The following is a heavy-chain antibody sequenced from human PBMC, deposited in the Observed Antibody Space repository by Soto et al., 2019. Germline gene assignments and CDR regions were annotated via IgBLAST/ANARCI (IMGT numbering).Heavy chain of an antibody. CDR2: ISSSSSST. Sequence: LRLSYADSGFTFSSYSMNWVRQAPGKGLEWVSCISSSSSSTYYPDSVKGRFTISRDNPKSSLFLQMNSLRAEDTAVYYCARGGSYGYFDYWGPGTLVTVSS. D-gene: IGHD5-18*01. V-gene: IGHV3-21*01. CDR3: ARGGSYGYFDY. J-gene: IGHJ4*02. CDR1: GFTFSSYS.